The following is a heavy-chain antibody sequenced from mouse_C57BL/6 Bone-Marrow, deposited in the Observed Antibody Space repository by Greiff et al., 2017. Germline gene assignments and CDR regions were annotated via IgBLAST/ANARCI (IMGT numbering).Heavy chain of an antibody. J-gene: IGHJ3*01. CDR2: ISDGGSYT. CDR3: ARDGYYYGSSYTWFAY. CDR1: GFTFSSYA. Sequence: EVQGVEPGGGLVKPGGSLKLSCAASGFTFSSYAMSWVRQTPEKRLEWVATISDGGSYTYYPDNVKGRFTISRDNAKNNLYLQMSHLKSEDTAMYYCARDGYYYGSSYTWFAYWGQGTLVTVSA. V-gene: IGHV5-4*01. D-gene: IGHD1-1*01.